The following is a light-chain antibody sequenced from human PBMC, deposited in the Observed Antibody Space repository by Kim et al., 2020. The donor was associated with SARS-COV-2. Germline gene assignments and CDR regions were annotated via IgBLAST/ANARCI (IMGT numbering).Light chain of an antibody. CDR1: QSLLYSSKNKDY. J-gene: IGKJ3*01. CDR2: WAS. V-gene: IGKV4-1*01. CDR3: QQCYSSPFT. Sequence: ATINCKSSQSLLYSSKNKDYLAWYQQKPGQPPKLVISWASTRESGVPERFSGSGSGTHFTLTISNLQAEDVATYYCQQCYSSPFTFGPGTKVDIK.